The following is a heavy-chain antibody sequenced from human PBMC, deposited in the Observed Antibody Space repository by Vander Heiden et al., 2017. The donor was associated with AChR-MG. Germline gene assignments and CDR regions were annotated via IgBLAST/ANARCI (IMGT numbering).Heavy chain of an antibody. CDR3: ANLRDGFH. D-gene: IGHD3-10*01. CDR1: GFTFSNYS. J-gene: IGHJ4*02. Sequence: EVQLMESGGDLVQPGGSLRLSCAVSGFTFSNYSMSWVRQAPGKGLGWVSVIGTSGATTYYADSVKGRFTISRDNSNKKLFLQMNNLRAEDTAVYYCANLRDGFHWGQGTLVTVSA. CDR2: IGTSGATT. V-gene: IGHV3-23*01.